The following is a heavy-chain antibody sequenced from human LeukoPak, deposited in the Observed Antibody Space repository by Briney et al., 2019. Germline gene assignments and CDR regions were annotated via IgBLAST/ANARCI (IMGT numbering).Heavy chain of an antibody. Sequence: GASVKVSCKTSHYTVTSYAISWVRQAPGQGLEWMGGIIPIFGTANYAQKFQGRVTITTDESTSTAYMELSSLRSEDTAVYYCARDHYYDSSGYLDAFDIWGQGTMVTVSS. CDR1: HYTVTSYA. CDR3: ARDHYYDSSGYLDAFDI. CDR2: IIPIFGTA. J-gene: IGHJ3*02. V-gene: IGHV1-69*05. D-gene: IGHD3-22*01.